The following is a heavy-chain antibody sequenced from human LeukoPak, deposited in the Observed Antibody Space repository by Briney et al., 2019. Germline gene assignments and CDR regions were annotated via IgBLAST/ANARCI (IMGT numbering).Heavy chain of an antibody. Sequence: GGSLRLSCAASGFTFSSYAMHWVRQAPGKGLEWVAVISYDGSNKYYADSVKGRFAISRDNSKNTLYLQMNSLRAEDTAVYYCARGLALEHAFDIWGQGTMVTVSS. CDR2: ISYDGSNK. CDR3: ARGLALEHAFDI. J-gene: IGHJ3*02. V-gene: IGHV3-30*09. CDR1: GFTFSSYA. D-gene: IGHD1-1*01.